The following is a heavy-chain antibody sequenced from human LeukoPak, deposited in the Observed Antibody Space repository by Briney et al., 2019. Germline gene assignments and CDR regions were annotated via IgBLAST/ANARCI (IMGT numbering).Heavy chain of an antibody. V-gene: IGHV3-33*01. J-gene: IGHJ4*02. CDR1: GFTFSSYG. CDR2: IWYDGSNK. CDR3: ARDGYSGRSAWWSLDY. D-gene: IGHD1-26*01. Sequence: GGSLRLSCAASGFTFSSYGMHWVRQAPGKGLEWVTVIWYDGSNKYYADSVKGRFTISRDNSKNTLYLQMNSLRAEDTAIYYCARDGYSGRSAWWSLDYRGQGTLVTVSS.